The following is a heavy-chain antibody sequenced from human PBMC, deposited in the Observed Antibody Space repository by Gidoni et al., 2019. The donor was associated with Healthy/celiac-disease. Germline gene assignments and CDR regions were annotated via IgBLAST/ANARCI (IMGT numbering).Heavy chain of an antibody. CDR2: ISGSGGST. Sequence: EVQLVESGGGLVQPGGSLRLSCAASGFPFSSYAMRWVSQAPGEGLEWVSAISGSGGSTYYADSVKGRFTISRDNSKNTLYLQMNSLRAEDTAVYYCAKDLGESGLRFLEWLSSYYGMDVWGQGTTVTVSS. CDR3: AKDLGESGLRFLEWLSSYYGMDV. CDR1: GFPFSSYA. D-gene: IGHD3-3*01. J-gene: IGHJ6*02. V-gene: IGHV3-23*04.